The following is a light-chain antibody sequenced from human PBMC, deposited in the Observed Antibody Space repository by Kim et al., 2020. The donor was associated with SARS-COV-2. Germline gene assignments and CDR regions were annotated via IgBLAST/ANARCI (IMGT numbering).Light chain of an antibody. CDR2: GSF. J-gene: IGKJ2*03. Sequence: STEKRTTLACKASQSVGSSLLAWYQQKPGRAPRLLVNGSFKRIANIPDRISGNGSGTDFNLTISRPETEDIARYYCQQYGSSPYSFGQGTKLEI. V-gene: IGKV3-20*01. CDR1: QSVGSSL. CDR3: QQYGSSPYS.